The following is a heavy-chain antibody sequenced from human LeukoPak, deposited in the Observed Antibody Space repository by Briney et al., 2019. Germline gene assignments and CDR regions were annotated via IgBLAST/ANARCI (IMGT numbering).Heavy chain of an antibody. CDR1: GFTFSSYA. Sequence: GGSLRLSCAASGFTFSSYAMHWVRQAPGKGLEWVAVISYDGSNKYYADSVKGRFTISRDNSKNTLYLQMNSLRAEDTAVYYCAGLVGAKSYYYYGMDVWGQGTTVTVSS. J-gene: IGHJ6*02. V-gene: IGHV3-30-3*01. CDR3: AGLVGAKSYYYYGMDV. D-gene: IGHD1-26*01. CDR2: ISYDGSNK.